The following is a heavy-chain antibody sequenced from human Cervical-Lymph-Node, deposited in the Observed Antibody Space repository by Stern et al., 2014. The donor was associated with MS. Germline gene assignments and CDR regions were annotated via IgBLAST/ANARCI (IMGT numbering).Heavy chain of an antibody. CDR2: IKSRSDGGTT. CDR3: S. CDR1: GFNFRNAW. J-gene: IGHJ4*02. V-gene: IGHV3-15*01. Sequence: EDQLVESGGGLIKPGGSLRLSCAASGFNFRNAWMTWVRQAPGKGLEWVGRIKSRSDGGTTDYAAPVKGRFIISRDDSQTTLYLQMDSLKTEDTAVYFESWGQGTLVTVSS.